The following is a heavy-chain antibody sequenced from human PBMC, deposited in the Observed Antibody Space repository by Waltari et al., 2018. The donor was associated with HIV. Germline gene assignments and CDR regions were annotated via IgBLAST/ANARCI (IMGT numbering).Heavy chain of an antibody. J-gene: IGHJ6*02. CDR1: GFTVSSNY. CDR3: ARARRVYYYYGMDV. CDR2: IYSGGST. Sequence: EVQLVESGGGLVQPGGSLRLSCAASGFTVSSNYMSWVRQAPGKGLEWVSVIYSGGSTYYADSVKGRFTISRDNSKNTLYLQMNSLRAEDTAVYYCARARRVYYYYGMDVWGQGTTVTVSS. V-gene: IGHV3-66*02.